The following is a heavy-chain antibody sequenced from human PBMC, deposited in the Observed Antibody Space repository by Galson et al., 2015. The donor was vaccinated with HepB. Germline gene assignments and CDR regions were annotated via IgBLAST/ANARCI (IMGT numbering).Heavy chain of an antibody. CDR3: ARSVAATGGDWFDP. J-gene: IGHJ5*02. D-gene: IGHD2-15*01. CDR1: GFTFSSYA. V-gene: IGHV3-30*04. Sequence: SLRLSCAASGFTFSSYAMHWVRQAPGKGLEWVAVISYDGSNKYYADSVKGRFTISRDNSKNTLYLQMNSLRAEDTAVYYCARSVAATGGDWFDPWGQGTLVTVSS. CDR2: ISYDGSNK.